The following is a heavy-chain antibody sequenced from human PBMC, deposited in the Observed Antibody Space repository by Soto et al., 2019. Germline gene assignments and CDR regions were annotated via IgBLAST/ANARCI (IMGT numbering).Heavy chain of an antibody. V-gene: IGHV3-48*02. J-gene: IGHJ6*02. CDR3: ARDGYCISATCFFLPDV. D-gene: IGHD2-2*01. CDR1: GFTFSSYA. Sequence: PGGSLRLSCAASGFTFSSYAMHWVRQAPGKGLEWVAYINSTSRSIYYADSVKGRFTISRDNAKNSLYLQMNSLRDEDTAVYYCARDGYCISATCFFLPDVWGQGTTVTVSS. CDR2: INSTSRSI.